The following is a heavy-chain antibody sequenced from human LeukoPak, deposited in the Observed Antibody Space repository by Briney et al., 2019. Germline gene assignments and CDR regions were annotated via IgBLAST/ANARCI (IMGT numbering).Heavy chain of an antibody. CDR1: GYTFTGYY. D-gene: IGHD3-9*01. J-gene: IGHJ5*02. CDR2: INPNSGGT. Sequence: GASVKVSCKASGYTFTGYYMHWVRQAPGQGLEWMGRINPNSGGTNHAQKFQGRVTMTRDTSISTAYMELSRLRSDDTAVYYCARTRHVLRYFDWSGFDPWGQGTLVTVSS. V-gene: IGHV1-2*06. CDR3: ARTRHVLRYFDWSGFDP.